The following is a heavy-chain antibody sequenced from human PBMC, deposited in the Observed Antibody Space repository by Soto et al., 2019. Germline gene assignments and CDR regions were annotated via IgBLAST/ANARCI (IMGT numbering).Heavy chain of an antibody. CDR1: GYTFSTYD. Sequence: GASVKVSCKASGYTFSTYDITWVRQATGQGPEWMGWMSPNSGNTGYAQKFQGRVTMTRSTSTSTAYMELTSLTSDDTAVYYCARGPPNWGFDYWGRGTLVTVSS. CDR3: ARGPPNWGFDY. V-gene: IGHV1-8*01. D-gene: IGHD7-27*01. CDR2: MSPNSGNT. J-gene: IGHJ4*02.